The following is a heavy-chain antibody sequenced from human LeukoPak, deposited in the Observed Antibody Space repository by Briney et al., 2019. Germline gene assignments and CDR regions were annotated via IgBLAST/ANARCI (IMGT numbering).Heavy chain of an antibody. V-gene: IGHV3-21*01. D-gene: IGHD3-3*01. J-gene: IGHJ6*03. CDR3: ARDPYYDFWSGYLYYYYYMDV. Sequence: PGGSLRLSCAASGFTFSSYSMNWVRQAPGKGLEWVSSISSSSYIYYADSVKGRFTISRDNAKNSLYLQMNSLRAEDTAVYYCARDPYYDFWSGYLYYYYYMDVWGKGTTVTVSS. CDR1: GFTFSSYS. CDR2: ISSSSYI.